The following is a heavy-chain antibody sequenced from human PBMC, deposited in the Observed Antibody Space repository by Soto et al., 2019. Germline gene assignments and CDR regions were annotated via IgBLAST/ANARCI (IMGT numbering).Heavy chain of an antibody. J-gene: IGHJ6*02. V-gene: IGHV1-69*12. Sequence: QVQLVQSGAEVKKPGSSVKVSCKASGGTFSSYAISWVRQAPGQGLEWMGGIIPIFGTANYAQKFQGRVTITAYESTSTAYMELSSLRSEDTAVYYCARRYYDILTPSCGMDVWGQGTTVTVSS. CDR2: IIPIFGTA. CDR1: GGTFSSYA. D-gene: IGHD3-9*01. CDR3: ARRYYDILTPSCGMDV.